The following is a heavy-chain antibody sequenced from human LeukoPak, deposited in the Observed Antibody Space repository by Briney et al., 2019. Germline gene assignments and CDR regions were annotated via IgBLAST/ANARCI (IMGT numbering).Heavy chain of an antibody. Sequence: SETLSLTCTVSGYSISSGYYWGWIRQPPGKGLEWIGSIYHSGSTYYNPSLKSRVTISVDTSKNQFSLKLSSVTAADTAVYYCARAGSGSQYYCYYYMDVWGKGTTVTVSS. J-gene: IGHJ6*03. CDR2: IYHSGST. V-gene: IGHV4-38-2*02. D-gene: IGHD3-10*01. CDR3: ARAGSGSQYYCYYYMDV. CDR1: GYSISSGYY.